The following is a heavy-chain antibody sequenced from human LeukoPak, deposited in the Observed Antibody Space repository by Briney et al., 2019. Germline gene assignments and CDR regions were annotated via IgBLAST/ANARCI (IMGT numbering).Heavy chain of an antibody. CDR3: AREHSGYDFDGFDI. Sequence: ASETLSLTCTVSGGSIRSYYWSWIRQPPGKGLEWIGYISYSGSANYNPSLKSRVTISMDKSKNLFSLKLSSVTAADTAVYYCAREHSGYDFDGFDIWGQGTTVTVSS. V-gene: IGHV4-59*01. CDR1: GGSIRSYY. CDR2: ISYSGSA. D-gene: IGHD5-12*01. J-gene: IGHJ3*02.